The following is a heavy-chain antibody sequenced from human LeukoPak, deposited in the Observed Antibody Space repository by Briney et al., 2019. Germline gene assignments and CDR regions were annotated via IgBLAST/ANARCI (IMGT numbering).Heavy chain of an antibody. CDR2: INPNSGGT. J-gene: IGHJ6*02. D-gene: IGHD2-2*01. CDR3: ARFPLGYCSSTSCYGYGMDV. Sequence: GGAVKVSCKASGYTFTGYYMHWVRQAPGQGLEWMGWINPNSGGTNYAQKFQGRVTMTRDTSISTAYMELSRLRSDDTAVYYCARFPLGYCSSTSCYGYGMDVWGQGATVTVPS. V-gene: IGHV1-2*02. CDR1: GYTFTGYY.